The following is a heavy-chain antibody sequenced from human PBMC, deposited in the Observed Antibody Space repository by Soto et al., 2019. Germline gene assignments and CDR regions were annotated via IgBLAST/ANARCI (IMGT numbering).Heavy chain of an antibody. J-gene: IGHJ6*02. CDR2: TYYRSKWYN. Sequence: SQTLSLTCAISGDSVSSNSAAWNWIRQSPSRGLEWLGRTYYRSKWYNDYAVSVKSRITINPDTSKNQFSLQLNSVTPEDTAVYYCARGYSSSRYRIGYYYYYGMDVWGQGTTVTVSS. CDR1: GDSVSSNSAA. D-gene: IGHD6-6*01. CDR3: ARGYSSSRYRIGYYYYYGMDV. V-gene: IGHV6-1*01.